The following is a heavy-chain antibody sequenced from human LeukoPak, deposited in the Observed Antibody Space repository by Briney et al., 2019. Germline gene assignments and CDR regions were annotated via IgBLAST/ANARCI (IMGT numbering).Heavy chain of an antibody. CDR2: MNPNSGNT. V-gene: IGHV1-8*02. J-gene: IGHJ4*02. D-gene: IGHD1-26*01. CDR3: ARGLFPMVVGASGY. Sequence: ASVKVSCKASGYTFTSYGISWVRQAPGQGLEWMGWMNPNSGNTGYAQKFQGRVTMTRNTSISTAYMELSSLRSEDTAVYYCARGLFPMVVGASGYWGQGTLVTVSS. CDR1: GYTFTSYG.